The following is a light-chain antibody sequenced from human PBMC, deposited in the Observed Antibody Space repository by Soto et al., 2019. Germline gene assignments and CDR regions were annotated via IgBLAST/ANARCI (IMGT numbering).Light chain of an antibody. CDR2: DAS. CDR3: QQYGGSPRT. V-gene: IGKV3-20*01. CDR1: QSVSSSS. Sequence: EKVLTQSPCTLSLSPGERATLSCRASQSVSSSSLAWYQQRRGQAPRLLIHDASSRATGIPDRFSGSGSGTDFTLTISRLEPEDFAVYYCQQYGGSPRTFGQGTKVDIK. J-gene: IGKJ1*01.